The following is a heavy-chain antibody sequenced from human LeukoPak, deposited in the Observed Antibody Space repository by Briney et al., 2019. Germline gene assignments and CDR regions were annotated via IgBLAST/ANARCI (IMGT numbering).Heavy chain of an antibody. CDR2: IIPIFGTA. J-gene: IGHJ5*02. Sequence: ASVKVSYKASGGTFSSYAISWVRQAPGQGLEWMGGIIPIFGTANYAQKFQGRVTITADESTSTAYMELSSLRSEDTAVYYCAREPAYGDYVDGWFDPWGQGTLVTVSS. CDR1: GGTFSSYA. CDR3: AREPAYGDYVDGWFDP. D-gene: IGHD4-17*01. V-gene: IGHV1-69*13.